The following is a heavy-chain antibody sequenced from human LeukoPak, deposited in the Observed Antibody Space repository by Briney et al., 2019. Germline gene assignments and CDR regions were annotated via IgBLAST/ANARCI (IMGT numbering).Heavy chain of an antibody. V-gene: IGHV4-34*01. Sequence: SETLSLTCAVYGGSFSGYYWSWIRQPPGKGLEWIGEINHSGSTNYNPSLKSRVTISVDTSKNQFSLKLSSVTAADTAVYYCARDVSWYFDFWGQGILVTVSS. D-gene: IGHD3-10*02. J-gene: IGHJ4*02. CDR3: ARDVSWYFDF. CDR2: INHSGST. CDR1: GGSFSGYY.